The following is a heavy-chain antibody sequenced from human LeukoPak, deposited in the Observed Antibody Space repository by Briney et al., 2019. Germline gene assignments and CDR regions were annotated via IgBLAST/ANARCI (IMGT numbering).Heavy chain of an antibody. J-gene: IGHJ4*02. Sequence: GGSLRLSCAASGFSCSTRGMSWVRQAPGKGLEWVSAISGNDESTFYADSVKGRFTISRDNSRNTLYLQLSSLSAEDLAIYCCARDRRPARTYSGLFDYWGQGTLVTVSS. CDR2: ISGNDEST. V-gene: IGHV3-23*01. D-gene: IGHD5-12*01. CDR3: ARDRRPARTYSGLFDY. CDR1: GFSCSTRG.